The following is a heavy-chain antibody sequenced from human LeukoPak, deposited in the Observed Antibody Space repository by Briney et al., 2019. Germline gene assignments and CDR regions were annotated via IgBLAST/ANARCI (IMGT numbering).Heavy chain of an antibody. CDR3: ARVPTMTFFDY. V-gene: IGHV4-39*01. J-gene: IGHJ4*02. Sequence: GTLRLSCAASGFTFSSYDMSWVRQAPGKGLECIGSIYYSESTYYNPSLKSRVTISVDTSKNQFSLKLSSVTAADTAVYYCARVPTMTFFDYWGQGTLVTVSS. D-gene: IGHD4-17*01. CDR2: IYYSEST. CDR1: GFTFSSYD.